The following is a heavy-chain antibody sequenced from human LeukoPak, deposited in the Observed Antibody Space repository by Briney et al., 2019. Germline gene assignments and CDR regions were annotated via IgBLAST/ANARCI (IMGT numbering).Heavy chain of an antibody. J-gene: IGHJ3*02. Sequence: SVKVSCKASGGTFSSYAISWVRQAPGQGLKWMGRIIPILGIANYAQKFQGRVTITADKSTSTAYMELSSLRSEDTAVYYCAREQVDCSSTSCYGNDAFDIWGQGTMVTVSS. CDR1: GGTFSSYA. V-gene: IGHV1-69*04. CDR3: AREQVDCSSTSCYGNDAFDI. D-gene: IGHD2-2*01. CDR2: IIPILGIA.